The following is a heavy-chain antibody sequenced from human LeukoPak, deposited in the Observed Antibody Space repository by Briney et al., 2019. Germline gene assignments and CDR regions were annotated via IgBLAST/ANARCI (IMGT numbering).Heavy chain of an antibody. J-gene: IGHJ6*02. Sequence: GGSLRLSCAASGFTFSSFAMSWVRQAPGKGLEWVSIIGAGGSKTYYADSVKGRFTISRDNSKNTLYLQMNSLRAEDTAVYYCAKGIKGSYCNGDCYLTYYYYGLDVWDQGTTVTVSS. CDR3: AKGIKGSYCNGDCYLTYYYYGLDV. CDR1: GFTFSSFA. D-gene: IGHD2-21*02. V-gene: IGHV3-23*01. CDR2: IGAGGSKT.